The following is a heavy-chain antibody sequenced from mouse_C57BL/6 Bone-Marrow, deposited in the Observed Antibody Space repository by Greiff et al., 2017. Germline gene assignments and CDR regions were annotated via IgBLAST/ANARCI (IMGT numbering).Heavy chain of an antibody. CDR2: INPSNGGT. CDR3: ACYDHGEYFDV. V-gene: IGHV1-53*01. D-gene: IGHD2-4*01. Sequence: VQLQQPGTELVKPGASVKLSCKASGYTFTSYWMHWVKQRPGQGLEWIGNINPSNGGTSYNQKFKGKATLTVDKSSSTAYMELNRLTSEDSAVYYCACYDHGEYFDVWGTGTTVTVSS. J-gene: IGHJ1*03. CDR1: GYTFTSYW.